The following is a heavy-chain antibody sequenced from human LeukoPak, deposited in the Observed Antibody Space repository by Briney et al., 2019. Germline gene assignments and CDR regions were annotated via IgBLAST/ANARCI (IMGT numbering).Heavy chain of an antibody. CDR3: ASLYCSGGSCYWFDP. Sequence: SETLSLTCTVSGGSISSGSYYWSWIRQPAGKGLEWIGRIYTSGSTHYNPSLKSRVTISVDTSKNQFSLKLSSVTAADTAVYYCASLYCSGGSCYWFDPWGQGTLVTVSS. CDR2: IYTSGST. J-gene: IGHJ5*02. CDR1: GGSISSGSYY. D-gene: IGHD2-15*01. V-gene: IGHV4-61*02.